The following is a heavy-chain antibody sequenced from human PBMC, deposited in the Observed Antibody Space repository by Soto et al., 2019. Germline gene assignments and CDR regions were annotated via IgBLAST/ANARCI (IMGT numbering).Heavy chain of an antibody. CDR1: EFTFSTYW. V-gene: IGHV3-7*05. J-gene: IGHJ4*02. CDR2: IKQDGSEK. D-gene: IGHD6-19*01. CDR3: AGGGGWESAS. Sequence: EVQLVESGGGLVQPGGSLRLSCAVSEFTFSTYWMTWVRQAPGKGLEWVANIKQDGSEKNYLESLRGRFTISSDNAKKSLYLEMNSLRAEDTAVYYCAGGGGWESASWGQGTLFTVS.